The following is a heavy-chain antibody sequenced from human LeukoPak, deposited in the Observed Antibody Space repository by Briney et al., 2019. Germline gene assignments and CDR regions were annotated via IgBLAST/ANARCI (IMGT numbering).Heavy chain of an antibody. CDR3: ATVGVGWVAFEY. V-gene: IGHV3-23*01. CDR1: GFVFSHSA. D-gene: IGHD3-16*01. Sequence: GGSLRLSCAASGFVFSHSATTWVRQTPGKGLEWVSGISESGGATYYAGSAKGRFTISRDNSKNTLYLQMNSLRSDDTAVYYCATVGVGWVAFEYWGQGALVTVSS. J-gene: IGHJ4*02. CDR2: ISESGGAT.